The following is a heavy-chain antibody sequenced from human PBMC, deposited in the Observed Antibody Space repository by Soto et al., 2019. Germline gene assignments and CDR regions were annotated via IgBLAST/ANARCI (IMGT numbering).Heavy chain of an antibody. D-gene: IGHD3-10*01. Sequence: QVQLVQSGAEVKKPGASVKVSCKASGYTFTSYDINWVRQATGQGLEWMGWMNPNSGNTGYAQKFQGRVTMTRNTSISTAYMELSSLRSEVTAVYYCAAGDKTSYYYYGMDVWGQGTTVTVSS. CDR3: AAGDKTSYYYYGMDV. J-gene: IGHJ6*02. V-gene: IGHV1-8*01. CDR2: MNPNSGNT. CDR1: GYTFTSYD.